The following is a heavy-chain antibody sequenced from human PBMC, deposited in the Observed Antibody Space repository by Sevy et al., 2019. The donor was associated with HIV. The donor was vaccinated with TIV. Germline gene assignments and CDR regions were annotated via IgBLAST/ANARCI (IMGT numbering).Heavy chain of an antibody. CDR1: GFTVSSNY. CDR3: ARKGYDSSGYYKESYFDY. Sequence: GGSLRLSCAASGFTVSSNYMSWVRQAPGKGLEWVSVIYSGGSTYYADSVKGRFTISRDNSKNTLYLQMNSLRAEDTAVYYCARKGYDSSGYYKESYFDYWGQGTLVTVSS. CDR2: IYSGGST. V-gene: IGHV3-53*01. D-gene: IGHD3-22*01. J-gene: IGHJ4*02.